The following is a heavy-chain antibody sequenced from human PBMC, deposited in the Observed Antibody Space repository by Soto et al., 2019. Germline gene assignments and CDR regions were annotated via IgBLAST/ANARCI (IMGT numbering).Heavy chain of an antibody. J-gene: IGHJ4*02. CDR2: INHSGNT. CDR1: GKSLSGYY. Sequence: QVQLQQWGAGLLKPSETLSLTCAVYGKSLSGYYWSWIRQPPGKALEWIGEINHSGNTNYNPSIKSRVTISVDTSKNQLFLNLSSAAAADTAMYYCARHHVRGRTIAGAAEFWGQGTLVTVSS. CDR3: ARHHVRGRTIAGAAEF. D-gene: IGHD1-26*01. V-gene: IGHV4-34*01.